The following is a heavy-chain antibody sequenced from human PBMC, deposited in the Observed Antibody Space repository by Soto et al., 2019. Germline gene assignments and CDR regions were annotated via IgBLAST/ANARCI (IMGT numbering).Heavy chain of an antibody. D-gene: IGHD6-19*01. CDR2: IIPILGIA. Sequence: QVQLVQSGAEVKKPGSSVKVSCKASGGTFSSYTISWVRQAPGQGLEWMGRIIPILGIANYAQKFQGRVTITADKTPSTAYMELSSLRSEDTAVYYCARDQGDSVAGTGWFDPWGQGTLVTVSS. CDR1: GGTFSSYT. J-gene: IGHJ5*02. V-gene: IGHV1-69*08. CDR3: ARDQGDSVAGTGWFDP.